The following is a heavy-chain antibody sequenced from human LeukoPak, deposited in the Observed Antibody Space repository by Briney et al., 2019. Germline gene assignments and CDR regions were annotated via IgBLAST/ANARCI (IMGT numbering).Heavy chain of an antibody. CDR1: GGSISSSSYY. V-gene: IGHV4-39*07. J-gene: IGHJ4*02. D-gene: IGHD4-17*01. CDR2: IYYSGST. CDR3: ARVFPDPSDHGPFDY. Sequence: SETLSLTCTVSGGSISSSSYYWGWIRQPPGKGLEWIGSIYYSGSTYYNPSLTSRVTISVDTSKNQFSLKLSSVTAADTAVYYCARVFPDPSDHGPFDYWGQGTLVTVSS.